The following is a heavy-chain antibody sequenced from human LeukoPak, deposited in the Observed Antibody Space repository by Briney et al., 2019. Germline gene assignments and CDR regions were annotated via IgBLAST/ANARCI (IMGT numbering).Heavy chain of an antibody. D-gene: IGHD6-13*01. Sequence: GGSLRLSCAASGFTFSSDSMNWVRQAPGKGLEWVSSISSSSGYIYYADSVKGRFTISRDNAQNSLYLQMNSLRAEDTAVYYCALDPYSSSWSQFDYWGQGTLVTVSS. J-gene: IGHJ4*02. CDR2: ISSSSGYI. V-gene: IGHV3-21*01. CDR3: ALDPYSSSWSQFDY. CDR1: GFTFSSDS.